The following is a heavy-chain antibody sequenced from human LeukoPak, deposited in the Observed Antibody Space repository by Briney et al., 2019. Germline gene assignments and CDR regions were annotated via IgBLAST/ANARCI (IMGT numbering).Heavy chain of an antibody. J-gene: IGHJ4*02. Sequence: PSETLSLTCTVSGGSISSSSYYWGWIRQPPGKGLEWIGSIYYSGSTYYNPSLKRRVTMSVDTSENQFSLKLNSVTAADTAVYYCARPELSTYYYGSGSFWGYWGQGTLVTVSS. CDR3: ARPELSTYYYGSGSFWGY. CDR2: IYYSGST. CDR1: GGSISSSSYY. D-gene: IGHD3-10*01. V-gene: IGHV4-39*01.